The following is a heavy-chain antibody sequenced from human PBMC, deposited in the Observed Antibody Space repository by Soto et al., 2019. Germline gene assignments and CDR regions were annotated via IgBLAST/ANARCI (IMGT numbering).Heavy chain of an antibody. V-gene: IGHV4-30-4*08. D-gene: IGHD7-27*01. CDR2: IYHSATT. CDR1: GGSITTGGSY. Sequence: PSETLSLTCTVSGGSITTGGSYWSWIRQHPGKGLEWIGNIYHSATTYYNPSFESRVAISVDTSKSQFSLNVTSVTAADTAVYFCARGRYCLTGRCFPNWFDSWGQGALVTVSS. CDR3: ARGRYCLTGRCFPNWFDS. J-gene: IGHJ5*01.